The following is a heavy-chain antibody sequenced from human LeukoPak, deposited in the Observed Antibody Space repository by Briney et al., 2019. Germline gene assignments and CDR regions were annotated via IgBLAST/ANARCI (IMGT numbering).Heavy chain of an antibody. J-gene: IGHJ3*02. Sequence: GGTLRLSCAASGFIFSNYGMSWVRQAPGKGLEWVANIKQDGSEKYYVDSVKGRFTISRDNAKNSLYLQMNSLRAEDTAVYYCARDGYNPNDAFDIWGQGTMVTVSS. D-gene: IGHD5-24*01. CDR1: GFIFSNYG. CDR2: IKQDGSEK. CDR3: ARDGYNPNDAFDI. V-gene: IGHV3-7*01.